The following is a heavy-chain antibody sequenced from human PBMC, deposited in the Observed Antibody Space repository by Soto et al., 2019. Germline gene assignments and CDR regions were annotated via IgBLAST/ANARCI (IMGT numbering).Heavy chain of an antibody. CDR3: ARTMRPVEWLLGWFDL. J-gene: IGHJ5*02. D-gene: IGHD3-3*01. CDR2: LYYSGST. CDR1: GASISSYF. V-gene: IGHV4-59*01. Sequence: PSETLSLTCTVSGASISSYFWSWIRQPPGKGLEWIGFLYYSGSTNYNPSLKRRATISVDTSKNQFSLKLSSVTTADTAVYYCARTMRPVEWLLGWFDLWGQGTLVTLSS.